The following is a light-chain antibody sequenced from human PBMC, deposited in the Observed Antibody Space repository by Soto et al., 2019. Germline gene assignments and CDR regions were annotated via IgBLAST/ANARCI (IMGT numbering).Light chain of an antibody. CDR3: TSYTASSPFYV. V-gene: IGLV2-14*03. Sequence: QSALTQPASVSGSPGQSIAISCIGVRTDGDVHDYVSWYQQHPGQAPQLIIYDVYNRPSGISDRFSGSKSGNTASLIISGLQAEDEADYFCTSYTASSPFYVFGAGTKVTVL. CDR1: RTDGDVHDY. J-gene: IGLJ1*01. CDR2: DVY.